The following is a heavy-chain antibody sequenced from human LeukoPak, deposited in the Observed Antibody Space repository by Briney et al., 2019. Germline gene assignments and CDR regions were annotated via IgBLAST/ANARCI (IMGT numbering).Heavy chain of an antibody. V-gene: IGHV3-21*01. CDR3: ARGDRYCSGGSCYSASDY. J-gene: IGHJ4*02. Sequence: KPGGSLRLSCAASGFTFSRYSMNWVRQAPGKGLEWVSSISSGSTYIFLADSLKGRFTISRDNAKNSLYLQMNSLRAEDTAVYYCARGDRYCSGGSCYSASDYWGQGALVTVSS. CDR1: GFTFSRYS. CDR2: ISSGSTYI. D-gene: IGHD2-15*01.